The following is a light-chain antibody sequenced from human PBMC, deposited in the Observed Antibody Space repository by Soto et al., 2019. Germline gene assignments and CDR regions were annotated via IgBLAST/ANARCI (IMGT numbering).Light chain of an antibody. V-gene: IGLV1-44*01. Sequence: QSVLTQAPSASGTPGQRVTISCSGSSSNIGINTVNWYQHLPGTAPKLLIYTTNRRPSGVPYRFSGSKSGTSASLAITGLQSEDEADYYCAAWDDGLNGWVFGGGTKLTVL. CDR2: TTN. CDR3: AAWDDGLNGWV. J-gene: IGLJ3*02. CDR1: SSNIGINT.